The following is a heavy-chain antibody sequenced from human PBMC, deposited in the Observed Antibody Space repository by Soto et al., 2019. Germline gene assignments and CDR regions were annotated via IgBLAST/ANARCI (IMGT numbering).Heavy chain of an antibody. CDR3: AKDAYSSSWYYFDY. CDR2: ISYDGSNK. J-gene: IGHJ4*02. Sequence: GGSLRLSCAASGFTFSSYGMHWVRQAPGKGLEWVAVISYDGSNKYYADSVKGRFTISRDNSKNTLYLQMNSLRAEDTAVYYCAKDAYSSSWYYFDYWGQGTLVT. V-gene: IGHV3-30*18. CDR1: GFTFSSYG. D-gene: IGHD6-13*01.